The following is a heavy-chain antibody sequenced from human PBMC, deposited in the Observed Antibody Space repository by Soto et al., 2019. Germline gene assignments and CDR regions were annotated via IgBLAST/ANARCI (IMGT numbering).Heavy chain of an antibody. J-gene: IGHJ3*02. V-gene: IGHV1-69*05. CDR3: ARGINYYDSGDDAFDI. CDR2: IIPIFGTA. CDR1: GGTFSSYA. D-gene: IGHD3-10*01. Sequence: SVKVSCKASGGTFSSYAISWVRQAPGQGLEWMGGIIPIFGTANYAQKFQGRVTMTRSTSISTAYMELSSLRSEDTAVYYCARGINYYDSGDDAFDIWGQGTMVTVSS.